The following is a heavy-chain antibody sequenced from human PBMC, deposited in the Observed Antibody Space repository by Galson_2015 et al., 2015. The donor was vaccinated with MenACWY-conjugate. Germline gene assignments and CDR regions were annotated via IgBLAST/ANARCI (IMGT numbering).Heavy chain of an antibody. Sequence: SLRLSCAASGFTFNNYWMSWVRQVPGKGPERVVNIKQDGSEKYYVDSVRGRFTISRDNAKSSLFLQMNSLRAEDTAVYYCARDLGFYCSHNDCYSPYWGQGTLVTVSS. CDR3: ARDLGFYCSHNDCYSPY. CDR1: GFTFNNYW. J-gene: IGHJ4*02. CDR2: IKQDGSEK. V-gene: IGHV3-7*03. D-gene: IGHD2-15*01.